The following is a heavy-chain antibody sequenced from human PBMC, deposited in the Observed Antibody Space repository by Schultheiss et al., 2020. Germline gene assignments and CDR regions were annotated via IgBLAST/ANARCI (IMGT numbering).Heavy chain of an antibody. Sequence: SETLSLTCTVSGGSISSYYWSWIRQPPGKGLEWIGEINHSGSTNYNPSLKSRVTISVDTSKNQFSLKLSSVTAADTAVYYCARDLGYSSSLIDYWGQGTLVTVSS. CDR2: INHSGST. V-gene: IGHV4-34*01. CDR1: GGSISSYY. D-gene: IGHD6-6*01. J-gene: IGHJ4*02. CDR3: ARDLGYSSSLIDY.